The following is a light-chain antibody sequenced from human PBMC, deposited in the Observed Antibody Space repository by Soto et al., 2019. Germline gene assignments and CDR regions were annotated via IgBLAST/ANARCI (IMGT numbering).Light chain of an antibody. CDR1: QSVSSL. Sequence: DIQMTQSPSTLSASVGDRVTITCRASQSVSSLLAWYQQKPGKAPKLLIFDASSLESGVPSRFSGSGSGTEFTLTISSLQPDDFATYYCQQYNSYSWTFGQGTNVDTK. V-gene: IGKV1-5*01. CDR2: DAS. CDR3: QQYNSYSWT. J-gene: IGKJ1*01.